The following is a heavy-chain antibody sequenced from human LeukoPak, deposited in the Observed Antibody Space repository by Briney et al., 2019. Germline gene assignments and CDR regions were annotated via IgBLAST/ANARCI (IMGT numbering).Heavy chain of an antibody. CDR2: IIPIFGTA. D-gene: IGHD3-22*01. CDR1: GGTFSSYA. Sequence: SVKVSCKASGGTFSSYAISWVRQAPGQGLEWMGRIIPIFGTANYAQKFQGRVTITTDESTSTAYMELSSLRSEDTAVYYCARGIDYYDSSGYHPLYYFDYWGQGTLVTVSS. J-gene: IGHJ4*02. CDR3: ARGIDYYDSSGYHPLYYFDY. V-gene: IGHV1-69*05.